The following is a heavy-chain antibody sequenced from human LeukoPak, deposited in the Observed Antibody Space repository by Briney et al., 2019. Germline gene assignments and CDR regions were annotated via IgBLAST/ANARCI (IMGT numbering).Heavy chain of an antibody. CDR1: GGTFSSYA. J-gene: IGHJ4*02. CDR3: AREPSGITSLGYFDY. CDR2: ISGYNGHT. Sequence: GSSVKVSCKASGGTFSSYAISWVRQAPGQGLEWMGWISGYNGHTKYAQKFQGRVTMTTDTSTSTAYMELRSLRSDDTAVYYCAREPSGITSLGYFDYWGQGTLVTVSS. D-gene: IGHD3-16*01. V-gene: IGHV1-18*01.